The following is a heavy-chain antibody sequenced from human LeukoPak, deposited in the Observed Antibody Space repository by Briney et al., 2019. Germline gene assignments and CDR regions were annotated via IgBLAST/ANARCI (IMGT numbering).Heavy chain of an antibody. CDR3: KGGSYPDAFDI. CDR2: IYYSGST. CDR1: GGPISSYY. D-gene: IGHD1-26*01. V-gene: IGHV4-59*01. Sequence: KPSETLSLTXTVSGGPISSYYWSWIRQPPGKGLEWIGYIYYSGSTNYNPSLKSRVTISVDTSKNQFSLKLSSVTAADTAVYYCKGGSYPDAFDIWGQGTMVTVSS. J-gene: IGHJ3*02.